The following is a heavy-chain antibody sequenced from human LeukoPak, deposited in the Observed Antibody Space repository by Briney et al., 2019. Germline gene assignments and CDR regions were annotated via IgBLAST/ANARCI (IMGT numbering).Heavy chain of an antibody. J-gene: IGHJ5*02. CDR2: IYYSGST. D-gene: IGHD6-13*01. CDR1: GGSISSGGYY. Sequence: PSETLSLTCTVSGGSISSGGYYWSWIRQHPGKGLEWIGYIYYSGSTYYNPSLKSRVTISLDRSKNQLSLKLSSVTAAATSVYYCAREALQQLTPWGQGTLVTVSS. V-gene: IGHV4-31*03. CDR3: AREALQQLTP.